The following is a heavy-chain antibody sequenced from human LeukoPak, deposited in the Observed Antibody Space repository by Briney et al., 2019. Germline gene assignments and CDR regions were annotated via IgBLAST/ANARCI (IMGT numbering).Heavy chain of an antibody. CDR3: ARGTLRGSGFLGTTISYYFDY. Sequence: SETLSLTCTVSGGSISIYYWSWIRQPAGKGLEWIGRIYTSGSTNYNPSLKSRVTISVDTSKTQFSLKLSSVTAADTAVYYCARGTLRGSGFLGTTISYYFDYWGQGTLVTVSS. J-gene: IGHJ4*02. CDR2: IYTSGST. D-gene: IGHD3-3*01. CDR1: GGSISIYY. V-gene: IGHV4-4*07.